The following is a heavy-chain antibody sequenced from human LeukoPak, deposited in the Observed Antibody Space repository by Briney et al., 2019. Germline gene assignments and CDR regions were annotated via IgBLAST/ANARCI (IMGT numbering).Heavy chain of an antibody. J-gene: IGHJ4*02. D-gene: IGHD5-12*01. CDR1: GGTFSSYA. Sequence: ASVKVSCKASGGTFSSYANSWVRQAPGQGLEWMGGIIPIFGTANYAQKFQGRVTITADESTSTAYMELSSLRSEDTAVYYCARGTPATAIYFDYWGQGTLVTVSS. CDR2: IIPIFGTA. CDR3: ARGTPATAIYFDY. V-gene: IGHV1-69*01.